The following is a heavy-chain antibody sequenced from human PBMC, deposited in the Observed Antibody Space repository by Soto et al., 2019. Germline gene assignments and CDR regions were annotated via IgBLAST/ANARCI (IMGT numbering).Heavy chain of an antibody. CDR3: ARPRSSIAAGGAFDI. V-gene: IGHV4-34*01. D-gene: IGHD6-6*01. Sequence: PSETLSLTCAVYGGSFSGYYWSWIRQPPGKGLEWIGEINHSGSTNYNPSLKSRVTISVDTSKNQFSLKLSSVTAADTAVYYCARPRSSIAAGGAFDIWGQGTMVTVS. CDR2: INHSGST. CDR1: GGSFSGYY. J-gene: IGHJ3*02.